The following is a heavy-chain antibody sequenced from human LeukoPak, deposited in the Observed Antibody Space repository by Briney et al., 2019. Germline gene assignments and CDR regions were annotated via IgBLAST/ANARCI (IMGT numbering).Heavy chain of an antibody. Sequence: GGSLRLSCAASGFTFSSYAMSWVRQAPGKGLEWVSAISGSGSSTYYADSVKGRFTISRDNAKNTLYLQMNSLRAENTAVYYCAKDHIIPGIVVVPAVLFDYWGQGTLVTVSS. CDR1: GFTFSSYA. J-gene: IGHJ4*02. CDR2: ISGSGSST. D-gene: IGHD2-2*01. CDR3: AKDHIIPGIVVVPAVLFDY. V-gene: IGHV3-23*01.